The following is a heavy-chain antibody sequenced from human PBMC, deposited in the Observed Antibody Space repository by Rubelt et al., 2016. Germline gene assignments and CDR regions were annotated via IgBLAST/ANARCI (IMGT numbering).Heavy chain of an antibody. V-gene: IGHV3-7*04. CDR1: GFTFSSYG. J-gene: IGHJ4*02. CDR2: IKQDGSEK. CDR3: SRGGSAAAGPFDY. Sequence: EFGGGVVQPGRSLRLSCAASGFTFSSYGMHWVRQAPGKGLEWVASIKQDGSEKYYVDSVKGRFIMSRDNAKSSLHLQMDSLGVEDTAVYHCSRGGSAAAGPFDYWGQGALVIVSS. D-gene: IGHD6-13*01.